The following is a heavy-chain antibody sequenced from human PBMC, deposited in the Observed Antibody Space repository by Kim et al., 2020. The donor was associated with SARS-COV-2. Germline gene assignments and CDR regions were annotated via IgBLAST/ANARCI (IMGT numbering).Heavy chain of an antibody. J-gene: IGHJ5*01. D-gene: IGHD3-3*01. CDR1: GFSFSDYA. CDR3: ANALFGVVTRGGFHS. CDR2: FSGSGGTT. Sequence: GGSLRLSCAASGFSFSDYAMHWVRQAPGKGLEWISGFSGSGGTTYYADSVKGRFTIFRDISKNTLYLQMNSLKTDDTAVYFCANALFGVVTRGGFHSWGRGTLVSVSS. V-gene: IGHV3-23*01.